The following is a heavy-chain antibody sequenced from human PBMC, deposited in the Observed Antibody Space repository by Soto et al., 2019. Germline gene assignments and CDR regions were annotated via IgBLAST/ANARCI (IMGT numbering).Heavy chain of an antibody. CDR2: IYYSGST. Sequence: QVQLQESGPGLVKPSQTLSLTCTVSGGSISSGDYYWSWIRQPPGKGLEWIGYIYYSGSTYYNPHLKSRVTISVDPSKNQFSLKLSSVTAADTAVYYCARVGGFGATTIDYWGQGTLVTVSS. D-gene: IGHD3-10*01. J-gene: IGHJ4*02. CDR3: ARVGGFGATTIDY. CDR1: GGSISSGDYY. V-gene: IGHV4-30-4*01.